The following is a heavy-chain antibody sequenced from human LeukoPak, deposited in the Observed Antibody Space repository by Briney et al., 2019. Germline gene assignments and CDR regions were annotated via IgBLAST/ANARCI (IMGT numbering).Heavy chain of an antibody. J-gene: IGHJ4*02. D-gene: IGHD3-3*01. CDR1: GFTFSNYW. CDR2: IKEDGSDK. V-gene: IGHV3-7*03. Sequence: PGGSLRLSCAASGFTFSNYWMSWVRQTPGKGLEWVGNIKEDGSDKYYVDSLKGRFTISRDNAKNSLYLQMNSLRAEDTAVYYCAKDRTRQAYWGQGTLVTVSS. CDR3: AKDRTRQAY.